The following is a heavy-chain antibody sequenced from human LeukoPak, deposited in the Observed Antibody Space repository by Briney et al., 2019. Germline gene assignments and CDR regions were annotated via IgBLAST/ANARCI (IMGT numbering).Heavy chain of an antibody. Sequence: SETLSLTCAVYGGSFSGYYWSWIRQPPGKGLEWIGEINHSGSTNYNPSLKSRVTISVDTSKNQFSLKLSSVTAADTAVYYCARGKSLGYWGQGTLVTVSS. J-gene: IGHJ4*02. CDR2: INHSGST. CDR1: GGSFSGYY. D-gene: IGHD3-16*01. CDR3: ARGKSLGY. V-gene: IGHV4-34*01.